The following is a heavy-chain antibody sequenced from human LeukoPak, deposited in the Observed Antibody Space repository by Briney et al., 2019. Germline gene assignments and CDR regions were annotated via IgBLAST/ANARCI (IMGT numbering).Heavy chain of an antibody. CDR2: IKQDGSEK. V-gene: IGHV3-7*01. Sequence: PGGSLRLSCAASGFTLSSYWMSWVRQAPGKGLEWVANIKQDGSEKKYVDSVKDRFTISRDNAKNSLYLQMNSLSAEDTAVYYCARDLRGIYSSGARGYWGRGTLVTVSS. J-gene: IGHJ4*02. D-gene: IGHD6-19*01. CDR1: GFTLSSYW. CDR3: ARDLRGIYSSGARGY.